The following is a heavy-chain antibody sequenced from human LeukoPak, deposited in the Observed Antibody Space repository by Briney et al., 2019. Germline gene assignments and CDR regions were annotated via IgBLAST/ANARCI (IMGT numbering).Heavy chain of an antibody. Sequence: PGGSLRLSCAASGFTFSSYSMNWVRQAPGKGLEWVSSISSSSSYIYYADSVKGRFTISRDNAKNSLYLQMNSLGAEDTAVYYCARVRLRKDIVATDYFDYWGQGTPVTVSS. CDR2: ISSSSSYI. V-gene: IGHV3-21*01. D-gene: IGHD5-12*01. J-gene: IGHJ4*02. CDR1: GFTFSSYS. CDR3: ARVRLRKDIVATDYFDY.